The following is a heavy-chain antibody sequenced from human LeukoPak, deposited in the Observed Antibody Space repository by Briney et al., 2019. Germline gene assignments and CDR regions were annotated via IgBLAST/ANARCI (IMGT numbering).Heavy chain of an antibody. CDR3: VRDMDV. V-gene: IGHV3-7*03. J-gene: IGHJ6*02. CDR1: GFTFRTYW. Sequence: GGSLRLFCVVSGFTFRTYWMTWVRQAPGKGLEWVANINQDGSEKNYVDSVKGRFTISRDNAENSLYLQMNSLRVEDTAVYYCVRDMDVWGQGTTVTVSS. CDR2: INQDGSEK.